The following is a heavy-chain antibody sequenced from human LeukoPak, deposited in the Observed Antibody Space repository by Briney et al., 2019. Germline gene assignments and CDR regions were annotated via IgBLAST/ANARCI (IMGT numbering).Heavy chain of an antibody. CDR2: INPNSGGT. Sequence: ASVTVSCKTSGYTFTGYYMHWVRQAPGQGLEWMGWINPNSGGTNYAQKFQGRVTMTRDTSISTAYMELSRLRSDDTAVYYCARVGARPFFYYYMDVWGQGTTVTVSS. J-gene: IGHJ6*03. CDR3: ARVGARPFFYYYMDV. V-gene: IGHV1-2*02. D-gene: IGHD6-6*01. CDR1: GYTFTGYY.